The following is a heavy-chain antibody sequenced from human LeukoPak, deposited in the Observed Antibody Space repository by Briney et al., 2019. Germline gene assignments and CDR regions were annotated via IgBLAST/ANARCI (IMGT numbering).Heavy chain of an antibody. J-gene: IGHJ4*02. D-gene: IGHD2-8*02. CDR2: IRYDGSNK. CDR1: GFTFSSYG. Sequence: PGGSLRLTCAASGFTFSSYGMHWVRQAPGKGLEWVAFIRYDGSNKYYADSVKGRFTISRDNSKNTLYLQMNSLRAEDTAVYYCAKIFQYWGIDYWGQGTLVTVSS. V-gene: IGHV3-30*02. CDR3: AKIFQYWGIDY.